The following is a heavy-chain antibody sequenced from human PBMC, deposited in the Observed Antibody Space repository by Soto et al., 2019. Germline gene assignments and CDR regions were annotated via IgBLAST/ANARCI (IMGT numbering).Heavy chain of an antibody. V-gene: IGHV4-4*02. CDR3: AKLFNYYDTSGSQS. D-gene: IGHD3-22*01. CDR1: GVSITSRNW. Sequence: SETLSLTCAVSGVSITSRNWWSWVRQPPGKGLEWIGEIYHGGSTNFNPSLKSRVTISVDKSKNQFSLKLTSVTAADTAVYYCAKLFNYYDTSGSQSWGQGTLVT. CDR2: IYHGGST. J-gene: IGHJ4*02.